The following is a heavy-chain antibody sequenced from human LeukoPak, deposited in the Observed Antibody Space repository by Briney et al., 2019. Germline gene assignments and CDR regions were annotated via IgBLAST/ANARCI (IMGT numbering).Heavy chain of an antibody. Sequence: GSLRLSCAASGFTFSSYSMNWVRQPPGKGLEWIGSIYYSGSTYYNPSLKSRVTISVDTSKNQFSLKLSSVTAADTAVYYCARWRYYYDSSGYSNFDYWGQGTLVTVSS. J-gene: IGHJ4*02. CDR3: ARWRYYYDSSGYSNFDY. CDR1: GFTFSSYSMN. V-gene: IGHV4-39*01. CDR2: IYYSGST. D-gene: IGHD3-22*01.